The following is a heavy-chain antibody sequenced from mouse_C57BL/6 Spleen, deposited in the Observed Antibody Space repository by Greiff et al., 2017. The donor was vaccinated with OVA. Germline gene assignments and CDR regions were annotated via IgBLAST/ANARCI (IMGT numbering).Heavy chain of an antibody. V-gene: IGHV5-16*01. Sequence: DVKLVESEGGLVQPGSSMKLSCTASGFTFSDYYMAWVRQVPEKGLEWVANINYDGSSTYYLDSLKSRFIISGDNAKNILYLQMSSRKSDETATYYCARDHYYGSSYPYYAMDYWGQGTSVTVSS. CDR2: INYDGSST. CDR3: ARDHYYGSSYPYYAMDY. J-gene: IGHJ4*01. D-gene: IGHD1-1*01. CDR1: GFTFSDYY.